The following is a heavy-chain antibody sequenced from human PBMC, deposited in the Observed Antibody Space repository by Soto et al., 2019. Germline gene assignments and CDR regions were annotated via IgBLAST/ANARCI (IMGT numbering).Heavy chain of an antibody. J-gene: IGHJ4*02. Sequence: EVQLVESGGGLVQPGGSLRLSCAASGFTLSNYWMTWVRQAPGKGLEWVANINYDGSERNYVDSVKGRFTISRDNTRNSLALQMNTLRDEDTAVYYCLSAGSAVSWGQGTLVTVSS. CDR1: GFTLSNYW. CDR3: LSAGSAVS. D-gene: IGHD3-10*01. V-gene: IGHV3-7*05. CDR2: INYDGSER.